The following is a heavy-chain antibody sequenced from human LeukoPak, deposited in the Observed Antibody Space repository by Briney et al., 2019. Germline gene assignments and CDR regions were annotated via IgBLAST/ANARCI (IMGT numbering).Heavy chain of an antibody. CDR1: GFTFRNYN. V-gene: IGHV3-21*01. Sequence: GGSLRLSCAASGFTFRNYNMNWVRRAPGKGLEWVSSITSSSGYIYYADSVKGRFTISRDNAKNSLYLQMNSLRAEDTAVYYCARDPGSLAVAYGYFQHWGQGTLVTVSS. J-gene: IGHJ1*01. D-gene: IGHD6-19*01. CDR3: ARDPGSLAVAYGYFQH. CDR2: ITSSSGYI.